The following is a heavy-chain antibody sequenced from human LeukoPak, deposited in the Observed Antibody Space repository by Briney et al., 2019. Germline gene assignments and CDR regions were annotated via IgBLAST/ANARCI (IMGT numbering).Heavy chain of an antibody. V-gene: IGHV4-34*01. Sequence: PSETLSLTCAVYGGSFSGYYWSWIRQPPGRGLEWIGEINHSGSTNYNPSLKSRVTISVDTSKNQFSLKLSSVTAPDTAVYYCARELPYVWGSYRSYYFDYWGQGTLVTVSS. D-gene: IGHD3-16*02. CDR1: GGSFSGYY. J-gene: IGHJ4*02. CDR3: ARELPYVWGSYRSYYFDY. CDR2: INHSGST.